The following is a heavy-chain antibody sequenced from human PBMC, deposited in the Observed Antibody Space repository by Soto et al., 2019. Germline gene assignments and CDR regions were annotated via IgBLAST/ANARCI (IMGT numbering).Heavy chain of an antibody. D-gene: IGHD2-15*01. J-gene: IGHJ5*02. CDR3: ARGIYCSGGSCYGRWFDP. CDR2: IYYSGST. V-gene: IGHV4-59*01. CDR1: GGSISSYY. Sequence: SETLSLTCTVSGGSISSYYWSWIRQPPGKGLEWIGYIYYSGSTNYNPSLKSRVTISVDTSKNQFSLKLSSVTAADTAVYYCARGIYCSGGSCYGRWFDPWGQGTLVTVSS.